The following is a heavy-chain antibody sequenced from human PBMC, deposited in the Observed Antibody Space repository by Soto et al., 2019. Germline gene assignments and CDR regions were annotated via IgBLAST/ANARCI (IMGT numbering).Heavy chain of an antibody. V-gene: IGHV3-33*01. CDR3: ARDQYAGQDLGHLAADY. CDR2: IWYDGSNK. CDR1: GFTFSSYG. J-gene: IGHJ4*02. Sequence: GGSLRLSCAASGFTFSSYGMHWVRQAPGKGLEWVAVIWYDGSNKYYADSVKGRFTISRDNSKNTLYLQMNSLRAEDTAVYYCARDQYAGQDLGHLAADYWGQGTLVTVSS.